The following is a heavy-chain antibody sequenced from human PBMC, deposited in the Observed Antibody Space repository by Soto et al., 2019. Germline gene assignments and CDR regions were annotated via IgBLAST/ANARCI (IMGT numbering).Heavy chain of an antibody. V-gene: IGHV3-66*01. CDR2: IYSGGST. D-gene: IGHD1-26*01. CDR1: RFIFRNHA. J-gene: IGHJ4*02. Sequence: EVQLLESGGGLEQPGGSLRLSCEASRFIFRNHAMGWVRQAPGKGLEWVSVIYSGGSTYYADSVKGRFTISRDNSKNTLYLQMNSLRAEDTAVYYCARGVWVGPFDYWGQGTLVTVSS. CDR3: ARGVWVGPFDY.